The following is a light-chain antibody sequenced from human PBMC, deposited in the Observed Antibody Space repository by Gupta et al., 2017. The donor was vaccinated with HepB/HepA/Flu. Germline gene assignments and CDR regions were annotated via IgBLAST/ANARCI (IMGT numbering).Light chain of an antibody. V-gene: IGKV1-33*01. J-gene: IGKJ4*01. CDR1: QDINNY. CDR2: DAS. Sequence: DLEVTQSTSSLSSSAGDRVTITCQASQDINNYLSWFQQKPGKPPKLLIYDASAVETGVPSRFTGSGSETFFTFTITSLQPEDFATYYCQQYDSLPLTFGGGTKVEIK. CDR3: QQYDSLPLT.